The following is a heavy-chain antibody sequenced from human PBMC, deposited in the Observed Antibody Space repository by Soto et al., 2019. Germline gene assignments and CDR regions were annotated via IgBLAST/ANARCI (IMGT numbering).Heavy chain of an antibody. J-gene: IGHJ4*02. D-gene: IGHD3-22*01. Sequence: QVQLVQSGAEVKKPGSSVKVSCKASGGTFSSYAISWVRQAPGQGLEWMGGIIPIFGTANYAQKFQGRVTITADESTSTAYMELSSLRSEDTAVYYCARVLYYYDSSGYYHFDYWGQGTLVTVSS. CDR2: IIPIFGTA. V-gene: IGHV1-69*01. CDR1: GGTFSSYA. CDR3: ARVLYYYDSSGYYHFDY.